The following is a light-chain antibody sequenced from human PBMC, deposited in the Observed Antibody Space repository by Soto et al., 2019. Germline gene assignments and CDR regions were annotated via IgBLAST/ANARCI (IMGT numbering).Light chain of an antibody. CDR3: QQYSSSRT. V-gene: IGKV3-15*01. J-gene: IGKJ1*01. CDR2: GAS. CDR1: QSVTSN. Sequence: EIVMTQSPATLSVSPGERATLSCRASQSVTSNLAWYQQKPGRAPRLLIYGASTRATGIPARFSGSGSGTEFTLTISNLQSEDFAVYYCQQYSSSRTFGQGTKVEIK.